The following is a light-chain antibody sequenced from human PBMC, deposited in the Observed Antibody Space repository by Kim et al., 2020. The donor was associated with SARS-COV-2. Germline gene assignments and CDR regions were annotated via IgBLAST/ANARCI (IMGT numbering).Light chain of an antibody. V-gene: IGLV3-19*01. CDR1: SLRSYY. CDR2: GKN. CDR3: NSRDSSVWV. J-gene: IGLJ3*02. Sequence: GALGQTVRITCQGDSLRSYYASWYQQKPGQAPVLVIYGKNNRPSGIPDRFSGSSSGNTASLNITGAQAEDEADYYCNSRDSSVWVFGGGTQLTVL.